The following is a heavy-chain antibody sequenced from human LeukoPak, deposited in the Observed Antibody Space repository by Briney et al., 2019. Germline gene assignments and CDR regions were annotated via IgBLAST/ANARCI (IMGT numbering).Heavy chain of an antibody. CDR2: VSDSGDYT. V-gene: IGHV3-23*01. CDR1: GFTFNSYA. Sequence: PGGSLRLSCAASGFTFNSYAMTWVRQAPGKGLEWVSSVSDSGDYTYYADSVKGRFTISRDNSKNTLYLQVNSLRAKDTAVYYCAKAPISKDCSGGSCYLFDYWGRGTLVTVSS. J-gene: IGHJ4*02. D-gene: IGHD2-15*01. CDR3: AKAPISKDCSGGSCYLFDY.